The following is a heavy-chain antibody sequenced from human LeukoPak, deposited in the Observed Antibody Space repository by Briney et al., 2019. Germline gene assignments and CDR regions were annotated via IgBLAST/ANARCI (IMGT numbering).Heavy chain of an antibody. J-gene: IGHJ4*02. CDR3: AKDVALGYCSSTSCYNFDY. V-gene: IGHV3-30-3*01. Sequence: PGGSLRLSCAASGFTFSSYAMHWVRQAPGKGLKWVAVISYDGSNKYYADSVKGRFTISRDNSKNTLYLQMNSLRAEDTAVYYCAKDVALGYCSSTSCYNFDYWGQGTLVTVSS. D-gene: IGHD2-2*02. CDR2: ISYDGSNK. CDR1: GFTFSSYA.